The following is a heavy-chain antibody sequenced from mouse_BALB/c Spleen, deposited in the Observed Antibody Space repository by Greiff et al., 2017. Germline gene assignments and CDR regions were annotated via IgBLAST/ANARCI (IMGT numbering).Heavy chain of an antibody. CDR3: ARWGGYYWYFDV. V-gene: IGHV1S81*02. J-gene: IGHJ1*01. CDR1: GYTFTSYW. Sequence: VQLQQSGAELVKPGASVKLSCKASGYTFTSYWMHWVKQRPGQGLEWIGEINPSNGRTNYNEKFKSKATLTVDKSSSTAYMQLSSLTSEDSAVYYCARWGGYYWYFDVWGAGTTVTVSS. D-gene: IGHD1-1*02. CDR2: INPSNGRT.